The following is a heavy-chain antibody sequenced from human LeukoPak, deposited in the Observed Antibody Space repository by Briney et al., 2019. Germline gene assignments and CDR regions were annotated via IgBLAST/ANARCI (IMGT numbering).Heavy chain of an antibody. D-gene: IGHD4-17*01. J-gene: IGHJ3*02. CDR2: ISGSGGST. Sequence: GGSLRLSCAASGFTFRSYAMNWVRQAPGKGLEWVSTISGSGGSTYYADSVKGRFTISRDNSKNTLYLQMNSLRAEDTAVYYCAKDRGDYGPADDAFDIWGQGTMVTVSS. CDR1: GFTFRSYA. CDR3: AKDRGDYGPADDAFDI. V-gene: IGHV3-23*01.